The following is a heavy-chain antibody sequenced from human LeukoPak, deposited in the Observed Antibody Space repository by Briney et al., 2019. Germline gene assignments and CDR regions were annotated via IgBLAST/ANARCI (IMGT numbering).Heavy chain of an antibody. V-gene: IGHV4-34*01. Sequence: SETLSLTCAVYGGSFSGYYWSWIRQPPGKGLEWIGEINDSGSTNYNPSLKSRVTISVDTSKNQFSLKLSSVAAAETAVYYCARVRLHYGSGGYRRWRYGMGVWGQGTTVTVSS. CDR1: GGSFSGYY. CDR3: ARVRLHYGSGGYRRWRYGMGV. CDR2: INDSGST. D-gene: IGHD3-10*01. J-gene: IGHJ6*02.